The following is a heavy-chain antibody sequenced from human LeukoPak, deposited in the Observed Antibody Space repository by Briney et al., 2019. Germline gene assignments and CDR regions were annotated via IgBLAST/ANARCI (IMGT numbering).Heavy chain of an antibody. J-gene: IGHJ4*02. CDR1: GFTFSLYA. D-gene: IGHD3-10*01. CDR3: ASSGVHHVPLDY. Sequence: PGRSLRLSCAASGFTFSLYAMHWVRQAPGKGLEWVAVISYNETNKYYADSVKGRFTISRDNSKSTLSLQMNSLRAEDTAVYYCASSGVHHVPLDYWGQGTLVTVSS. V-gene: IGHV3-30*01. CDR2: ISYNETNK.